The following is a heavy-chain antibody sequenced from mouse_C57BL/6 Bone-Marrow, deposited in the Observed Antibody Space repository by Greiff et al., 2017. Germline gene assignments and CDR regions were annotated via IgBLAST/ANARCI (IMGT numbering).Heavy chain of an antibody. CDR2: INPSSGYT. J-gene: IGHJ4*01. Sequence: VQLQQSLPALSQPFSSVTLSCKASGYTFTSYWMHWVKQRPGQGLEWIGYINPSSGYTKYNQKFKDKATLTADKSSSTAYMQLSSLTYEDSAVYYCAINYGSSSYYAMDYWGQGTSVTVSS. D-gene: IGHD1-1*01. CDR1: GYTFTSYW. CDR3: AINYGSSSYYAMDY. V-gene: IGHV1-7*01.